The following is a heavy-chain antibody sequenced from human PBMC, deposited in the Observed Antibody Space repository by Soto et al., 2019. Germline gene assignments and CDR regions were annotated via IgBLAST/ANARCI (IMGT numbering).Heavy chain of an antibody. CDR2: IKSETDGGTA. Sequence: EVQLVQSGGGLVKPGGSLRLSCAASGFNLSHPWMTWVRQAAGKGLEWVGCIKSETDGGTADYAAPVKGRITISRDDSKNTVYLQMNSLKTEDTAVYYCTTGIYYDLLTGYHDVAYWGQGTLVTVSS. D-gene: IGHD3-9*01. V-gene: IGHV3-15*01. CDR3: TTGIYYDLLTGYHDVAY. J-gene: IGHJ4*02. CDR1: GFNLSHPW.